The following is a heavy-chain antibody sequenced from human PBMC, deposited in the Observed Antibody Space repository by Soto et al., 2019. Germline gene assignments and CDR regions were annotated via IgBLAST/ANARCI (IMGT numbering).Heavy chain of an antibody. CDR2: VSGSGGNT. D-gene: IGHD6-19*01. V-gene: IGHV3-23*01. J-gene: IGHJ4*02. Sequence: DVQLLESGGALVQPGGSLRLSCAASGFTFSSYAMSWVRQAPVKGLEWVSTVSGSGGNTYYADSVKGRFTISRDNSENTLYGKMISLRAEDMDIYYCAKGPHSSGWHYFDYWGQGTMVTVSS. CDR1: GFTFSSYA. CDR3: AKGPHSSGWHYFDY.